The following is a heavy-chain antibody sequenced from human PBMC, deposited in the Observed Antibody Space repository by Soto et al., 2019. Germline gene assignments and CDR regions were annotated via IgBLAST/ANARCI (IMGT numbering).Heavy chain of an antibody. Sequence: CPAWGNAFLSSRIYCVRQAPAQGLEWMGWIRTYNGNTNYAQKFQGRVTMTTDTSTSTAYMELRSLRSDDTAVYVGATTLQFYDSSGYLYHWGQATLVTLSS. CDR3: ATTLQFYDSSGYLYH. CDR2: IRTYNGNT. V-gene: IGHV1-18*04. J-gene: IGHJ4*02. D-gene: IGHD3-22*01. CDR1: GNAFLSSR.